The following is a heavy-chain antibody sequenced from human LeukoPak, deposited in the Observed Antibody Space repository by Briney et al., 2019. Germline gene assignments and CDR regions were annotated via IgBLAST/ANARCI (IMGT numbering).Heavy chain of an antibody. CDR3: ARGPTYFDILTAYVY. J-gene: IGHJ4*02. D-gene: IGHD3-9*01. CDR2: ISYDGTDK. CDR1: GFTFSSYA. Sequence: QTGGSLRLSCIGSGFTFSSYAMHWVRQAPGKGLEWVAVISYDGTDKFYADSVKGRFTISRDNSKHTLYLEMNSLRAEDTAVYYCARGPTYFDILTAYVYWGQGTLLTVSS. V-gene: IGHV3-30*04.